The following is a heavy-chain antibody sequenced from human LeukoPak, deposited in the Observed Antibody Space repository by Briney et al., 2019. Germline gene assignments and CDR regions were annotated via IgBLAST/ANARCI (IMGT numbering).Heavy chain of an antibody. CDR3: ARSLLGFVDYDY. V-gene: IGHV4-34*01. Sequence: SETLSLTCAVYGGSFSGYYWSWIRQPPGKGLEWIGEINHSGSTNYNPSLKSRVTISVDTSKNQFSLKLSSVTAADTAVYYCARSLLGFVDYDYWGQGTLVTVSS. CDR1: GGSFSGYY. D-gene: IGHD5-12*01. J-gene: IGHJ4*02. CDR2: INHSGST.